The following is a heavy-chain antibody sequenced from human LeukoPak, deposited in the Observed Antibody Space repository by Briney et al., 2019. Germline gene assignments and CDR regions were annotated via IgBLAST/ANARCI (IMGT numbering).Heavy chain of an antibody. V-gene: IGHV4-59*01. Sequence: SETLSLTCTVSGGSISSYYWSWIRQPRGKGLEWIGYIYYSGSTNYNPSLKSRVTISVDTSKNQFSLKLSSVTAADTAVYYCARALVGATTDYWGQGTLVTVSS. CDR1: GGSISSYY. J-gene: IGHJ4*02. D-gene: IGHD1-26*01. CDR2: IYYSGST. CDR3: ARALVGATTDY.